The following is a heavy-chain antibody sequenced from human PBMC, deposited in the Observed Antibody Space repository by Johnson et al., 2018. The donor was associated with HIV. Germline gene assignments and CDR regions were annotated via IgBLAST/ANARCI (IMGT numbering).Heavy chain of an antibody. CDR3: AKDVSGSDQTTNNDAFDI. J-gene: IGHJ3*02. CDR1: GFTFSSYG. V-gene: IGHV3-30*18. CDR2: ISYDGSNK. Sequence: QVQVVESGGGVVQPGRSLRLSCAASGFTFSSYGMHWVRQAPGKGLEWVAVISYDGSNKYYADSVKGRFTISRDNSKNTLYLQMNSLRAEDTALYYCAKDVSGSDQTTNNDAFDIWGQGTMVTVSS. D-gene: IGHD1-26*01.